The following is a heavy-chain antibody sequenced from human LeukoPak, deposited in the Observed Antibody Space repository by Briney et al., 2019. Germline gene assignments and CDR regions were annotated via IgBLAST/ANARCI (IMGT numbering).Heavy chain of an antibody. CDR3: ARVDGYSYGPYYYMDV. CDR2: IYTSGST. D-gene: IGHD5-18*01. V-gene: IGHV4-61*02. J-gene: IGHJ6*03. Sequence: PSETLSLTCTVSGGSISSGSYYWSWIRQPAGKGLEWIGRIYTSGSTNYNPSLKSRVTISVDTSKNQFSLKLSSVTAADTAVYYCARVDGYSYGPYYYMDVWGKGTTVTVSS. CDR1: GGSISSGSYY.